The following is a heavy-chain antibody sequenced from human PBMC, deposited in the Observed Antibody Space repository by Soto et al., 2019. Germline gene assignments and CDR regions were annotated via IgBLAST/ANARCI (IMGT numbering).Heavy chain of an antibody. J-gene: IGHJ4*02. CDR2: IIPISGTS. V-gene: IGHV1-69*01. CDR1: GGTLNNYL. CDR3: ARGGVDTITFDY. Sequence: QVQLVQSGADVKKPGSSVKVSCKASGGTLNNYLITWVRQAPGQGLEWMGEIIPISGTSNFAQKCQGRVTITAVESTSTAYMELSSLRSEDTAVYYCARGGVDTITFDYWGPGTLVTVSS. D-gene: IGHD4-4*01.